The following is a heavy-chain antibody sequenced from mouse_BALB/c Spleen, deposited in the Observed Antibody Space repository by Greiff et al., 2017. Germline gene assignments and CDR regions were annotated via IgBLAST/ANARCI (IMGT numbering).Heavy chain of an antibody. J-gene: IGHJ4*01. CDR3: ARNDYDYAMDY. Sequence: EVMLVESGGGLVKPGGSRKLSCAASGFTFSSFGMHWVRQAPEKGLEWVAYISSGSSTIYYADTVKGRFTISRDNPKNTLFLQMTSLRSEDTAMYYCARNDYDYAMDYWGQGTSVTVSS. CDR1: GFTFSSFG. CDR2: ISSGSSTI. V-gene: IGHV5-17*02. D-gene: IGHD2-4*01.